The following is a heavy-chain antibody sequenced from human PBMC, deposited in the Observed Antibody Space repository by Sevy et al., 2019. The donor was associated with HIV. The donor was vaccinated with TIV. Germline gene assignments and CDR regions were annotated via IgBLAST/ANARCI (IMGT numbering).Heavy chain of an antibody. CDR3: TTGFYYYDSSGYYY. Sequence: GGSLRLSCAASGFTFSNAWMSWVRQAPGKGLEWVGRIKSKTDGGTTDYAAPVKGRFTISRDDSTNTLYLQMNSLKTEDTAVYYCTTGFYYYDSSGYYYWGQGTLVTVSS. V-gene: IGHV3-15*01. J-gene: IGHJ4*02. D-gene: IGHD3-22*01. CDR1: GFTFSNAW. CDR2: IKSKTDGGTT.